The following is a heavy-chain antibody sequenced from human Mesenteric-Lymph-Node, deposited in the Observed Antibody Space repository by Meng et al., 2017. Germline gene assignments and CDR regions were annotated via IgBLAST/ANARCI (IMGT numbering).Heavy chain of an antibody. CDR3: ARDLDGYYYGSGSYSWFDP. Sequence: ESLKISCAASGFTFSNAWMSWIRQPPGKGLEWIGYIYYSGSTNYNPSLKSRVTISVDTSKNQFSLKLSSVTAADTAVYYCARDLDGYYYGSGSYSWFDPWGQGTLVTVSS. J-gene: IGHJ5*02. D-gene: IGHD3-10*01. CDR1: GFTFSNAW. CDR2: IYYSGST. V-gene: IGHV4-59*01.